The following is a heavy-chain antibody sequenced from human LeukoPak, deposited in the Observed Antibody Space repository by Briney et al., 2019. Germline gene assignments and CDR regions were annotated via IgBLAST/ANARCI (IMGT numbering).Heavy chain of an antibody. D-gene: IGHD6-6*01. CDR2: IKQDGSLK. V-gene: IGHV3-7*01. J-gene: IGHJ4*02. CDR3: ARIGYSSSSFDY. CDR1: GFTFRNYW. Sequence: GGSLRLSCEASGFTFRNYWMSWVRQAPGKGLEWVANIKQDGSLKYYVDSLKGRFTISRDNAKTSVYLQMSSLRAEDTAVYFCARIGYSSSSFDYWGQGTLVTVSP.